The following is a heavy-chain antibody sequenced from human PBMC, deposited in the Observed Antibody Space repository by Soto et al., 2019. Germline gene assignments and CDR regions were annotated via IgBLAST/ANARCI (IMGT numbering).Heavy chain of an antibody. J-gene: IGHJ4*02. CDR3: ARASPIFGVVVRFDS. CDR1: GGSINSGDYY. D-gene: IGHD3-3*01. Sequence: SETLSLTCTVSGGSINSGDYYWSWIRQPPGKGLEWIGYIYYSGSTYYNPSLKSRVTISVDTSKNQFSLKLDSVTAADAAVYYCARASPIFGVVVRFDSWGQGTLVTVSS. CDR2: IYYSGST. V-gene: IGHV4-30-4*01.